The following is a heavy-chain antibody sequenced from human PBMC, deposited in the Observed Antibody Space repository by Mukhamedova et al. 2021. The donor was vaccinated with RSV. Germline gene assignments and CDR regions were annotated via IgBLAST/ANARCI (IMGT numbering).Heavy chain of an antibody. V-gene: IGHV1-46*01. Sequence: GEGLEWMGIINPSGGSTSYAQKFQGRVTMTRDTSTNTVYMELSSLRSEDTAVYYCARSIGGYCSSTSCSNFGDYYYYGMDVWGQGTT. D-gene: IGHD2-2*01. CDR3: ARSIGGYCSSTSCSNFGDYYYYGMDV. J-gene: IGHJ6*02. CDR2: INPSGGST.